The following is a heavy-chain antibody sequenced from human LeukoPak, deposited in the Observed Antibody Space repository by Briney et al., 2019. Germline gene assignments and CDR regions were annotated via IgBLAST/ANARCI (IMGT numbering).Heavy chain of an antibody. J-gene: IGHJ3*02. Sequence: GGSLRLSCAASGFTFSSYAMHWVRQAPGKGLEWVAVISYDGSNKYYSDSVKGRFTISRDNSKNTLYLQMNSLRAEDTAVYYCARDSQARYFEGGAFDIWGQGTMVTVSS. CDR1: GFTFSSYA. CDR3: ARDSQARYFEGGAFDI. D-gene: IGHD3-9*01. V-gene: IGHV3-30*04. CDR2: ISYDGSNK.